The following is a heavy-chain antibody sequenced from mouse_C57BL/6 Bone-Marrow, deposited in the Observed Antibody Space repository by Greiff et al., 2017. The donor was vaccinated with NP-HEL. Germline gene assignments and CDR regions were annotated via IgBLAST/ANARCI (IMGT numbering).Heavy chain of an antibody. CDR3: ARPPYCDYDEDWCAY. Sequence: EVQVVESGGGLVKPGGSLKLSCAASGFTFSDYGMHWVRQAPEKGLEWVAYISSGSSTIYYADTVKGRFTFSRDNAKNTLFLQMTSLMSEDTAMYYCARPPYCDYDEDWCAYWGQGTLVTVSA. CDR1: GFTFSDYG. D-gene: IGHD2-4*01. V-gene: IGHV5-17*01. CDR2: ISSGSSTI. J-gene: IGHJ3*01.